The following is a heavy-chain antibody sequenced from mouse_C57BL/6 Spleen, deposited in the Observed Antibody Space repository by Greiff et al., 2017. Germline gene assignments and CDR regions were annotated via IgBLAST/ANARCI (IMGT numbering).Heavy chain of an antibody. CDR3: ARGGDYGPYYFDY. CDR2: IYPRSGNT. Sequence: VQLQQSGAELARPGASVKLSCKASGYTFTSYGISWVKQRTGQGLEWIGEIYPRSGNTYYNEKFKGKATLTADKSSSTAYMELRSLSSEDSAVYFCARGGDYGPYYFDYWGQGTTLTVSS. D-gene: IGHD1-2*01. V-gene: IGHV1-81*01. CDR1: GYTFTSYG. J-gene: IGHJ2*01.